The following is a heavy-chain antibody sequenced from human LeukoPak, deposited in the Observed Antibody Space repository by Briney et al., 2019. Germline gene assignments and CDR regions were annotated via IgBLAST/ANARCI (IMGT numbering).Heavy chain of an antibody. D-gene: IGHD6-13*01. J-gene: IGHJ4*02. V-gene: IGHV3-21*01. CDR2: ISSSSSYI. CDR1: GFTFSSYS. CDR3: ARDPGFSSLLTPLI. Sequence: GGSLRLSCAASGFTFSSYSMNWVSQAPGKGLEWVSSISSSSSYIYYTDSVKGRFTISRDNAKNSLYLQMNSLRAEDTAVYYCARDPGFSSLLTPLIWAQGTLVTDSS.